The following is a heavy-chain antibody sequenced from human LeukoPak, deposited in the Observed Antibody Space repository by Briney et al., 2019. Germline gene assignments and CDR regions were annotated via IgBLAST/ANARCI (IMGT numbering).Heavy chain of an antibody. V-gene: IGHV3-53*01. J-gene: IGHJ3*02. CDR2: LSSGDNT. CDR1: GFSVSSNY. CDR3: VSRRKGRAYDI. Sequence: GGSLRLSCAASGFSVSSNYMSWVRQAPGRGLEWVSALSSGDNTHYADSVNGRFTISRDNSKNTLFLQLNSLRADDTAVYFCVSRRKGRAYDIWGQGTMVTVSS.